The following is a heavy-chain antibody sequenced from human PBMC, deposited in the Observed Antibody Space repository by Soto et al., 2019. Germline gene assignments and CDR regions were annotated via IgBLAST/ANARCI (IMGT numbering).Heavy chain of an antibody. D-gene: IGHD3-10*01. CDR3: AKGHTHYYGSSYYFDY. J-gene: IGHJ4*02. CDR2: ISGSGGST. Sequence: PGGSLRLSCAASGFTFSSYAMSWVRQAPGKGLEWVSAISGSGGSTYYADSVKGRFTISRDNSKNTLYLQMNSLRAEDTAVYYCAKGHTHYYGSSYYFDYWGQGTLVTVSS. CDR1: GFTFSSYA. V-gene: IGHV3-23*01.